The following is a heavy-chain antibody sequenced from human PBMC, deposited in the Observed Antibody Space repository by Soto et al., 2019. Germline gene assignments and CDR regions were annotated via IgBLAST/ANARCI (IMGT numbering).Heavy chain of an antibody. CDR3: ARDAVPIAGRSHYVDY. CDR2: INPGRGLT. D-gene: IGHD3-10*01. J-gene: IGHJ4*02. V-gene: IGHV1-46*01. CDR1: GYSFSNFY. Sequence: QVQLVQSGAEVKTPGASVRVSCKASGYSFSNFYIHWVRQAPGQGLEWMGVINPGRGLTTYAQSFGNRGTLTSDPPTSTVDIDLNSLRSEDTAIYYCARDAVPIAGRSHYVDYWGQGRQATVSS.